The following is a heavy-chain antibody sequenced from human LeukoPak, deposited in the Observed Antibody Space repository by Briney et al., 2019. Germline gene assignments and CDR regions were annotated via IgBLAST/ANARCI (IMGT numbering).Heavy chain of an antibody. Sequence: GGSLRLSCIASGFTFSKNWMHWVRQAPGKGLVWVSRIQGDGSNTNYADSVKGRFSISRDNAKNTVYLQMNSLRAEDTGIYYCTRGTSAGGPISPFDFWGQGTLVTVSS. CDR1: GFTFSKNW. D-gene: IGHD6-13*01. CDR3: TRGTSAGGPISPFDF. J-gene: IGHJ4*02. V-gene: IGHV3-74*01. CDR2: IQGDGSNT.